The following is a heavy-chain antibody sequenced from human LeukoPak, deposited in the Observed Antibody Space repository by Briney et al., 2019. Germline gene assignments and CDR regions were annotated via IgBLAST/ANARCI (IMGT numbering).Heavy chain of an antibody. V-gene: IGHV4-39*07. Sequence: SETLSLTCTVSGGSISSSSYYWGWIRQPPGKGLEWIGSIHYSGSTYYNPSLKSRVTISIDMSKNQFSLKLSSVTAADTAVYYCARAYHSSWYLNWFDPWGQGTLVTVSS. D-gene: IGHD6-13*01. J-gene: IGHJ5*02. CDR2: IHYSGST. CDR3: ARAYHSSWYLNWFDP. CDR1: GGSISSSSYY.